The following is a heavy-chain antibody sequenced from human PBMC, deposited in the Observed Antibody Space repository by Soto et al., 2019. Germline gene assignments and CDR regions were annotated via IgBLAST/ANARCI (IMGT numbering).Heavy chain of an antibody. Sequence: QVQLVQSGAEVKKPGSSVKVSCKASGGTFSSYAISWVRQAPGQGLEWMGGIIPIFGTANYAQKFQGRVTITADESTSTADMGLSSLRSEGTAVYYCARGKGVYTAMGFDHWGQGTLVTVSS. CDR1: GGTFSSYA. CDR3: ARGKGVYTAMGFDH. J-gene: IGHJ4*02. CDR2: IIPIFGTA. D-gene: IGHD5-18*01. V-gene: IGHV1-69*01.